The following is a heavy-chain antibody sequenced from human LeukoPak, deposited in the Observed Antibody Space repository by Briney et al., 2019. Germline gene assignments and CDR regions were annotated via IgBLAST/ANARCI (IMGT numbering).Heavy chain of an antibody. CDR3: ARIHYGGKGYYYMDV. J-gene: IGHJ6*03. V-gene: IGHV3-21*01. CDR1: GFTFSSYI. CDR2: ISSSSSYI. D-gene: IGHD4-23*01. Sequence: GGSLRLSCAASGFTFSSYIMNWVRQAPGKGLEWVSSISSSSSYIYYADSVKGRFTISRDNAKNSLYLQMNSLRAEDTAVYYCARIHYGGKGYYYMDVWGKGTTVTVSS.